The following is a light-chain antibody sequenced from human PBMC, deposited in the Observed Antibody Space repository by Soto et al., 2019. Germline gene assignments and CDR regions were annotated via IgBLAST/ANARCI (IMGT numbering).Light chain of an antibody. Sequence: DIQMTQSPSSLSASVGDRVTITCPASQSISSYLHWYQQKPGKAPKLLIYAASTLQSGVPSRFSGSGSGTDFTLTISSLQPEDFATYYCQQLNSYLLFGGGTKVDIK. J-gene: IGKJ4*01. CDR3: QQLNSYLL. CDR2: AAS. CDR1: QSISSY. V-gene: IGKV1-9*01.